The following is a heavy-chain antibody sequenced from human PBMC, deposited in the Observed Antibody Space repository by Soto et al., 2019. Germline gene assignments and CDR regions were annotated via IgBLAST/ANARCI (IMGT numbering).Heavy chain of an antibody. Sequence: VQLVETGGGLIQPGGSLRLSCAASGFTVSSNYMTWVRQAPGKGLEWVSIIYTVGSTYYADSVKGRFTISRDNSKNTLYLQMNSLRADDTAVYYCARAGGYCSSTSCYYFDYWGQGTLVTVSS. CDR1: GFTVSSNY. D-gene: IGHD2-2*01. J-gene: IGHJ4*02. CDR3: ARAGGYCSSTSCYYFDY. CDR2: IYTVGST. V-gene: IGHV3-53*02.